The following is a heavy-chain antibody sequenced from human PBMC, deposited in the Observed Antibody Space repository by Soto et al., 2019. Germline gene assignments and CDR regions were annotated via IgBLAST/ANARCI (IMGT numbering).Heavy chain of an antibody. CDR2: INTNTGNP. CDR1: GYTFTSYA. Sequence: ASVKVSCKASGYTFTSYAMNWVRQAPGQGLEWMGWINTNTGNPTYAQGFTGRFVFSLDTSVSTAYLQICSLKAEDTAVYYCARDIRYFDWLLYLGVPDYYYYDMDSWGQGPTVTVSS. CDR3: ARDIRYFDWLLYLGVPDYYYYDMDS. J-gene: IGHJ6*02. V-gene: IGHV7-4-1*01. D-gene: IGHD3-9*01.